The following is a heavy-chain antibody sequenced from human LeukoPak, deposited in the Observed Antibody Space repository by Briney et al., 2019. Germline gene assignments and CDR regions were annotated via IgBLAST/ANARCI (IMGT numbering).Heavy chain of an antibody. J-gene: IGHJ6*02. CDR3: ARGGILGGSSGWEYYYGMDV. D-gene: IGHD6-19*01. Sequence: SETLSLTCAVYGGSFSGYYWSWIRQPPGKGLERIGEINHSGSTNYNPSLKSRVTISVDTSKNQFSLKLSSVTAADTAVYYCARGGILGGSSGWEYYYGMDVWGQGTTVTVSS. V-gene: IGHV4-34*01. CDR2: INHSGST. CDR1: GGSFSGYY.